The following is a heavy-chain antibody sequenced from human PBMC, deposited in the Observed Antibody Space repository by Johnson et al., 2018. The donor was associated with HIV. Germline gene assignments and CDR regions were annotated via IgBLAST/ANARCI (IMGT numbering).Heavy chain of an antibody. CDR2: ISYDGSNK. CDR3: ARAKNLFWSGYYDAFDI. Sequence: QVQLVESGGGLVKPGGSLRLSCAASGFTFSDYYMSWIRQAPGKGLEWVAVISYDGSNKYYADSVKGRFTISRDNSKNTLYLQMNSLRAEDTAVYYCARAKNLFWSGYYDAFDIWGQGTMVTVSS. J-gene: IGHJ3*02. D-gene: IGHD3-3*01. V-gene: IGHV3-30*03. CDR1: GFTFSDYY.